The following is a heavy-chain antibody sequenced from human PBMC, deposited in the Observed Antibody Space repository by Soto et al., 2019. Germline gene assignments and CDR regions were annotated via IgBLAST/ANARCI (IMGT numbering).Heavy chain of an antibody. CDR3: ARAAGGNVPFDY. Sequence: PGGSLRLSCAASGFTFSIYWMFWVRQVPGKGLVWVSRINSDGSSTSYADSVKGRFTISRDYAKDTLFLQMNSLRAEDTAVYYCARAAGGNVPFDYWGQGTVVTVSS. CDR2: INSDGSST. V-gene: IGHV3-74*01. D-gene: IGHD2-15*01. CDR1: GFTFSIYW. J-gene: IGHJ4*02.